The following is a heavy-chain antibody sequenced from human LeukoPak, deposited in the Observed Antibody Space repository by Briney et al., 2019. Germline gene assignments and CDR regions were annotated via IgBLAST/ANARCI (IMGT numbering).Heavy chain of an antibody. Sequence: GGSLRLSCAASGFTFSSYSMNWVRQAPGKGLEWVSSISSSSSYIYYADSVKGRFTISRDNAKNSLYLQMNSLRAEDTAVYYCARDKLVPSSLGYMDVWGKGTTVTVSS. CDR1: GFTFSSYS. CDR2: ISSSSSYI. CDR3: ARDKLVPSSLGYMDV. V-gene: IGHV3-21*01. D-gene: IGHD6-6*01. J-gene: IGHJ6*03.